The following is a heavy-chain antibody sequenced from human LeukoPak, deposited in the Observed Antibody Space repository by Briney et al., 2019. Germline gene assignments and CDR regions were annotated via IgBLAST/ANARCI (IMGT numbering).Heavy chain of an antibody. J-gene: IGHJ4*02. Sequence: PGGSLRLSCAASGFTVSNKYMSWVRQAPGKGLEWVGRIKSKSDGGATDYAAPVKGRFTVSRDDSKNTLYLQMNSLKTEDTALYFCATTKGYTGYDLGYWGQGTLVTVSS. CDR2: IKSKSDGGAT. V-gene: IGHV3-15*01. CDR1: GFTVSNKY. CDR3: ATTKGYTGYDLGY. D-gene: IGHD5-12*01.